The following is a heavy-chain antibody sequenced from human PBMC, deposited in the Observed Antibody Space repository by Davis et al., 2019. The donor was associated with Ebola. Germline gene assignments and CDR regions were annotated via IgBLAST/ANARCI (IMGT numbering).Heavy chain of an antibody. D-gene: IGHD5-18*01. CDR2: IRNKGNSYTT. CDR1: GFTFSNYW. J-gene: IGHJ3*02. Sequence: PGGSLRLSCAASGFTFSNYWMSWVRQAPGQGLEWVARIRNKGNSYTTEYAASVKGRFTISRDDSENSHYLQMNSLKTEDTAVYYCARGSVGTAFRAFDIWGQGTMVTVSS. V-gene: IGHV3-72*01. CDR3: ARGSVGTAFRAFDI.